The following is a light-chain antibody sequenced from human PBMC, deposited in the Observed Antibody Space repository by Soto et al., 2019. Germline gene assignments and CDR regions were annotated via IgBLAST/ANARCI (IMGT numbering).Light chain of an antibody. CDR2: GAS. CDR3: QQASSFPLT. V-gene: IGKV1-12*01. Sequence: DIQMTQSRAAVSASVGDRVTITCRASQGVSTWLAWYQRKPGKAPKLLIYGASILQSGVPSRFSGSGSGTDFSLTISGLQPEDSATYYCQQASSFPLTFGGGTKVEIQ. J-gene: IGKJ4*01. CDR1: QGVSTW.